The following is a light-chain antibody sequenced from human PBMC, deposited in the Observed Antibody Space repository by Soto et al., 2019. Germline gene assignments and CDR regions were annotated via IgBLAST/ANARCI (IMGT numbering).Light chain of an antibody. CDR1: QSLRSS. V-gene: IGKV3-15*01. Sequence: EFASTQSPGTLSLSPGERATLSCGASQSLRSSLARYQQKPGQDPRLLIYDASTRATGIPARFSGSGSETEFTLTIRSLQAEDFARYYCHQYNNWPWTFGQGTKVDIK. CDR3: HQYNNWPWT. J-gene: IGKJ1*01. CDR2: DAS.